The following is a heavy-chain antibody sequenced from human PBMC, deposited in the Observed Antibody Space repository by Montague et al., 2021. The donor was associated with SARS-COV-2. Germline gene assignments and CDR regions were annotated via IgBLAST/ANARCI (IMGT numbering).Heavy chain of an antibody. D-gene: IGHD3-9*01. CDR2: IYSNDDK. CDR1: GFSLSTPNVG. CDR3: AHLIRYYDIFTGIPFDY. V-gene: IGHV2-5*01. J-gene: IGHJ4*02. Sequence: PALVKPTQTLTLTCTFSGFSLSTPNVGVDWIRQPPGKALEWLALIYSNDDKRYSPSLQSRLTITKDTSKNQVVLSLTNVDPVDTATYYCAHLIRYYDIFTGIPFDYWGQGTQVTVSS.